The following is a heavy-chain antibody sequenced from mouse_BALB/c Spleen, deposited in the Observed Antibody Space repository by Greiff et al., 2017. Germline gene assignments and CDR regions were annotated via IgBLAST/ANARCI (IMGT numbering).Heavy chain of an antibody. V-gene: IGHV7-3*02. D-gene: IGHD2-14*01. CDR3: ARDRYDNAMDY. CDR2: IRNKANGYTT. J-gene: IGHJ4*01. CDR1: GFTFTDYY. Sequence: EVKLMESGGGLVQPGGSLRLSCATSGFTFTDYYMSWVRQPPGKALEWLGFIRNKANGYTTEYSASVQGRFTISRDNSQSILYLQMNTLRAEDSATYYCARDRYDNAMDYWGQGTSVTVSS.